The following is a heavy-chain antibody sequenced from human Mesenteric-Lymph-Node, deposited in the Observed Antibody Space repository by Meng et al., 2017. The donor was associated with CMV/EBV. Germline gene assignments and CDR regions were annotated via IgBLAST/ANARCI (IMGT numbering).Heavy chain of an antibody. J-gene: IGHJ2*01. D-gene: IGHD2-2*01. CDR2: IRYDGSNK. Sequence: SGFPFSSYGMHWVRQAPGKGLEWVAFIRYDGSNKYYADSVKGRFTISRDNSKNTLYLQMNSLRAEDTAVYYCVKSVVPAAKEDWYFDLWGRGTLVTVSS. V-gene: IGHV3-30*02. CDR3: VKSVVPAAKEDWYFDL. CDR1: GFPFSSYG.